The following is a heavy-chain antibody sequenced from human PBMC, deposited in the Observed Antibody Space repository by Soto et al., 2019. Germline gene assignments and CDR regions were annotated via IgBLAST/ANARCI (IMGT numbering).Heavy chain of an antibody. CDR2: IIPLFGTP. Sequence: QVQLVQSGAEVKKPGSSVKVSCKASGGIFSTYAISWLRQAPGQGLEWMGGIIPLFGTPNYAQRFQGRVTITADESTGTAYMGLSRLRSEDTAVYYCARDRDNYGSGNYYNRIDFWGQGTLVTVSS. D-gene: IGHD3-10*01. CDR3: ARDRDNYGSGNYYNRIDF. V-gene: IGHV1-69*01. CDR1: GGIFSTYA. J-gene: IGHJ4*02.